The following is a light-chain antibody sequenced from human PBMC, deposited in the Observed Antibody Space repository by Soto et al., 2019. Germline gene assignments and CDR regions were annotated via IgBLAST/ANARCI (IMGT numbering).Light chain of an antibody. Sequence: QPASVSGSPGQSITISCTGTSSDVGSYNLVSWYQQHPGKAPKLMIYEVSKRPSGVSNRFSGSKSGNTASLTISGLQAEDEADYYCCSYAGSSTPWVFGGGTKLTVL. V-gene: IGLV2-23*02. CDR3: CSYAGSSTPWV. CDR1: SSDVGSYNL. CDR2: EVS. J-gene: IGLJ3*02.